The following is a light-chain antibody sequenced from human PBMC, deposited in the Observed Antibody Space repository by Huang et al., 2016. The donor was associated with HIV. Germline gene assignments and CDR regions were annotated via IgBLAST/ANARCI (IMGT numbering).Light chain of an antibody. J-gene: IGKJ2*01. V-gene: IGKV1-33*01. Sequence: DIQMTQSPSSLSASVGDRVTITCQASQDISNYLNWYQQKPGKAPKHLIYDAFNLETGVPSRFSGSRSETDFTITISSLQPEDIATYYCQQYGILPRTFGQGTKLEIK. CDR2: DAF. CDR1: QDISNY. CDR3: QQYGILPRT.